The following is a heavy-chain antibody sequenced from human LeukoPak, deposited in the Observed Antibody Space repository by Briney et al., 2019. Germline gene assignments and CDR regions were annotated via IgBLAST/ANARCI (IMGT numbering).Heavy chain of an antibody. CDR1: GGSISSGGYY. CDR3: ARDQVYYYGMDV. J-gene: IGHJ6*02. CDR2: IYYSGST. Sequence: TSETLSLTCTVSGGSISSGGYYWSWIRQHPGKGLEWIGYIYYSGSTYYNPSLKSRVTISVDTSNNQFSLRLTSVTAADTAVYYCARDQVYYYGMDVWGQGTTVTVSS. V-gene: IGHV4-31*03.